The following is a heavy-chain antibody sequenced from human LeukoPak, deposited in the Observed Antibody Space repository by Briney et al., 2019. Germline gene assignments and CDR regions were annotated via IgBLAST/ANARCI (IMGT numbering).Heavy chain of an antibody. CDR2: INPNSGGT. J-gene: IGHJ4*02. V-gene: IGHV1-2*02. Sequence: GASVKVSCKASGYTFTGYYMHWVRQAPGQGLEWMGWINPNSGGTNYAQKLQGRVTMTTDTSTSTAYMELRSLRSDDTAVYYCARDMDYYDSSGGYWGQGTLVTVSS. D-gene: IGHD3-22*01. CDR3: ARDMDYYDSSGGY. CDR1: GYTFTGYY.